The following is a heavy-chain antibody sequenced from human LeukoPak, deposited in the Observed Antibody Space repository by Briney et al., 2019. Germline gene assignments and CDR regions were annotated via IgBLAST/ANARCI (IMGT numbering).Heavy chain of an antibody. Sequence: SETLSLTCTVSGGSISSYYWSWIRQPPGKGLEWIGYIYYSGSTNYNPSLKSRVTISVDTSKNQFSLKLSSVTAADTAVYYCARDGEYSYGSTSPYYYYYMDVWGKGTTVTVSS. J-gene: IGHJ6*03. CDR2: IYYSGST. CDR3: ARDGEYSYGSTSPYYYYYMDV. CDR1: GGSISSYY. D-gene: IGHD5-18*01. V-gene: IGHV4-59*01.